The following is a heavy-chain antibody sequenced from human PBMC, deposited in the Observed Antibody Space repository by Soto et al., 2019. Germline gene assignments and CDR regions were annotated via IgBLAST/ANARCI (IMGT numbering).Heavy chain of an antibody. CDR3: VKDFRGDGYKSYYFDS. D-gene: IGHD3-10*01. Sequence: RWVIKKTRKGLKYVSNISNNGISTYYADSVKGRFTISRDNSKNTLYLQMSSLSSEDTAVYYCVKDFRGDGYKSYYFDSWGQGTLVTVSS. V-gene: IGHV3-64D*08. J-gene: IGHJ4*02. CDR2: ISNNGIST.